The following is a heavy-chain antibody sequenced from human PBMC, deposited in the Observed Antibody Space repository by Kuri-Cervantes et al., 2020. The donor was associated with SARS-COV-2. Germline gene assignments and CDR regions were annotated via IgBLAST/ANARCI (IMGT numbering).Heavy chain of an antibody. CDR2: ISSSSSYI. V-gene: IGHV3-21*03. J-gene: IGHJ3*02. CDR3: TTYEYNWNDGNDAFDI. CDR1: GFTFSSYS. D-gene: IGHD1-1*01. Sequence: GESLKISCAASGFTFSSYSMNWVRQAPGKGLEWVSSISSSSSYIYYADSVKGRFTISRDNAKNSLYLQMNSLKTEDTAVYYCTTYEYNWNDGNDAFDIWGQGTMVTVSS.